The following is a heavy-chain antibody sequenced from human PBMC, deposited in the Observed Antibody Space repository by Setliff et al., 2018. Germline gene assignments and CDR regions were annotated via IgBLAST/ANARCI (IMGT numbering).Heavy chain of an antibody. J-gene: IGHJ3*02. CDR1: GCTFTNYY. CDR2: INPSGGRL. CDR3: AREVSTGENSGCDI. D-gene: IGHD3-9*01. V-gene: IGHV1-46*01. Sequence: ASVKVSCKASGCTFTNYYIHWVRQTPGQGLEWMGIINPSGGRLSYAEKFQDRVTMTRDTSTNTVYMDLSSLRDDDTAVYYCAREVSTGENSGCDIWGQGTVVTVSS.